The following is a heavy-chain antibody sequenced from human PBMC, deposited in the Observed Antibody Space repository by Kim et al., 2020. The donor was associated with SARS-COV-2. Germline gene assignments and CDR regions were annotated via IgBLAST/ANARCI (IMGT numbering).Heavy chain of an antibody. J-gene: IGHJ4*02. V-gene: IGHV3-30*02. CDR3: AKSSHYEYETGFYFDH. Sequence: SGKGRFTISRDNSKNTLYLHMNSLRVEDTAVYYCAKSSHYEYETGFYFDHWGQGTLVTVSS. D-gene: IGHD3-16*01.